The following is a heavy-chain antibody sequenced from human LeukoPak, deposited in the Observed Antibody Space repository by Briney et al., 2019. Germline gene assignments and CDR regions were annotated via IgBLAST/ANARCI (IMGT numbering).Heavy chain of an antibody. V-gene: IGHV3-30*02. CDR2: IRYDGSNK. Sequence: GGSLRLSCAASGFVFSGYGMHWVRQAPGKGLEWVAFIRYDGSNKYHADSVKGRFTISRDNSKSTLYLQMNSLRAEDTAVYYCARDSCSSTTCSPKETEYFQHWGQGTLVTVSS. D-gene: IGHD2-2*01. CDR3: ARDSCSSTTCSPKETEYFQH. CDR1: GFVFSGYG. J-gene: IGHJ1*01.